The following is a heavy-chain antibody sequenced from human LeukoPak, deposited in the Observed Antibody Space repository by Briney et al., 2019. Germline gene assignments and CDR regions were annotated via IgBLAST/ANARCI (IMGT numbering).Heavy chain of an antibody. J-gene: IGHJ5*02. CDR2: IYYSGST. D-gene: IGHD3-9*01. V-gene: IGHV4-59*01. CDR3: AKHLTNAYYDMIWFDP. Sequence: SETLSLTCTVSGGSMSRNYWSWIRQPPGKGLEWIGYIYYSGSTNYNPSLKSRVTISLDTSKNQFSLRLSSVTAADTAVYYCAKHLTNAYYDMIWFDPWGQGTLVTASS. CDR1: GGSMSRNY.